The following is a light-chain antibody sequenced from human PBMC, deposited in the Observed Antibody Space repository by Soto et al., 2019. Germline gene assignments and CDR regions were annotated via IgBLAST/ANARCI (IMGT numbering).Light chain of an antibody. Sequence: DIQMTQSPSSVSASVGDRVTITCRASQGIRSWLAWYQQKPGQAPKLLIYAASSLQSGVASRFSGSGSGTDFTLTIRSLQPEDFATYYCQQANSFPITFGQGTRLEIK. J-gene: IGKJ5*01. CDR3: QQANSFPIT. V-gene: IGKV1-12*01. CDR2: AAS. CDR1: QGIRSW.